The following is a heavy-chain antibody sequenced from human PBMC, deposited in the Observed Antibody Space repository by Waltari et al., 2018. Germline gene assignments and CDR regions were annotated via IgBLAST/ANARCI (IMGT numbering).Heavy chain of an antibody. D-gene: IGHD3-16*01. J-gene: IGHJ3*02. CDR2: ISASVATT. CDR1: GFRFRSYA. CDR3: AKDPIGGVDI. V-gene: IGHV3-23*04. Sequence: EVQLVESGGGLVQPGGSLRLSCEASGFRFRSYAMNWVRQAPGKGLEWASDISASVATTHYAESVRGRFTISRDNSKNSLDLQRNELRAEDTALYYSAKDPIGGVDIWGKGTRVNVSS.